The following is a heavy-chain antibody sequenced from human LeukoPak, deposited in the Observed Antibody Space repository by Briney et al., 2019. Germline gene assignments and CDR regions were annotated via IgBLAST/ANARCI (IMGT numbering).Heavy chain of an antibody. CDR2: MNPNSGNT. J-gene: IGHJ6*02. Sequence: ASVKVSCKASGYTFTSYDINWVRQATGQGLEWMGWMNPNSGNTGYAQKFQGRVTMTRNTSISTAYMELSSLRSEDTAVYYCAREMRCDFWSGYYTGGDYGMDVWGQGTTVTVSS. CDR3: AREMRCDFWSGYYTGGDYGMDV. V-gene: IGHV1-8*01. CDR1: GYTFTSYD. D-gene: IGHD3-3*01.